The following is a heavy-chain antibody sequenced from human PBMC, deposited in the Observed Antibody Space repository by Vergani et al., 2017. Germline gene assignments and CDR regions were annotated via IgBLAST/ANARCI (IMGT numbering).Heavy chain of an antibody. J-gene: IGHJ6*02. V-gene: IGHV4-59*13. CDR3: ARVMYRDEASTGYRLEGMDI. Sequence: QVQLEESGPGLLKPSETLSLTCTVSGGSFNTYYWSWIRQSPGKGLEWIGYIYSTGSTNYNPSLNCRVTMSVDTSKNQFSLKLRSVTAADTAVYFCARVMYRDEASTGYRLEGMDIWGQGTTVTISS. CDR1: GGSFNTYY. D-gene: IGHD3-9*01. CDR2: IYSTGST.